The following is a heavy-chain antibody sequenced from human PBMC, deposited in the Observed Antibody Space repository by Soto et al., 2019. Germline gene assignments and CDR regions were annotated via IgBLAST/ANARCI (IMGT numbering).Heavy chain of an antibody. V-gene: IGHV3-48*02. D-gene: IGHD5-12*01. CDR2: ISSSSSTI. CDR1: GFTFSSYS. Sequence: SLRLSCAASGFTFSSYSMNWVRQAPGKGLEWVSYISSSSSTIYYADSVKGRFTISRDNAKNSLYLQMNSLRDEDTAVYYCASKWLRLGAFDIWGQGTMVTVSS. CDR3: ASKWLRLGAFDI. J-gene: IGHJ3*02.